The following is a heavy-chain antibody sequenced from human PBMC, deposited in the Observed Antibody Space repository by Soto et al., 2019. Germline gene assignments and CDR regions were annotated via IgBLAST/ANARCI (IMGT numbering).Heavy chain of an antibody. CDR2: IIPILGIA. D-gene: IGHD2-2*01. CDR1: GGTFSSYT. J-gene: IGHJ6*02. V-gene: IGHV1-69*02. CDR3: ASTGYCSSTSCSHPEYYYYYGMDV. Sequence: QVQLVQSGAEVKKPGSSVKVSCKASGGTFSSYTISWVRQAPGQGIEWMGRIIPILGIANYAQKFQGRVTITADKSTSTAYMELSSLRSEDTAVYYCASTGYCSSTSCSHPEYYYYYGMDVWGQGTTVTVSS.